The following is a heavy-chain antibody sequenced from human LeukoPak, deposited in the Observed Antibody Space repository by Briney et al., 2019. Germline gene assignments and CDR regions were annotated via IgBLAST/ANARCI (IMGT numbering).Heavy chain of an antibody. CDR1: GFTFSSYS. CDR3: ASYCSGGSCYDWFEP. D-gene: IGHD2-15*01. CDR2: ISSSSSYI. Sequence: GGSLRLSCAASGFTFSSYSMNWVRQAPGKGLEWVSSISSSSSYIYYADSVKGRFTISRDNAKNSLYLQMNSLRAEDTAVYYCASYCSGGSCYDWFEPWGQGTLVTVSS. J-gene: IGHJ5*02. V-gene: IGHV3-21*01.